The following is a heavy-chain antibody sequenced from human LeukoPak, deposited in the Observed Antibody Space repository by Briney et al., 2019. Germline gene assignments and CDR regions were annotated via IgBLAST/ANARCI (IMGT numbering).Heavy chain of an antibody. CDR3: AREGDRGIEVADFCDS. V-gene: IGHV3-23*01. Sequence: PGGSLRLSCAASGFTFDMYSMAWVRQAPGKGLEWVSAINSAGGYRLYSDSVKGRFTISRDNFQNTLYLQMNSLRAEDTAVYYCAREGDRGIEVADFCDSWGQGTLVTVSS. D-gene: IGHD6-19*01. CDR2: INSAGGYR. CDR1: GFTFDMYS. J-gene: IGHJ4*02.